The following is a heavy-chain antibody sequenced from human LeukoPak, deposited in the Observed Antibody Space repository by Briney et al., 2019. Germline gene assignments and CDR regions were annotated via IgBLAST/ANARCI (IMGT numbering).Heavy chain of an antibody. CDR3: ARDNFCSSTSCKGDYGMDV. Sequence: ASVKVSCKASGGTFSSYAISWVRQAPGQGLEWMGGIIPIFGTANYAQKFQGRVTITADESTSTAYMELSSLRSEDTAVYYCARDNFCSSTSCKGDYGMDVWGQGTTVTVSS. D-gene: IGHD2-2*01. J-gene: IGHJ6*02. CDR1: GGTFSSYA. V-gene: IGHV1-69*13. CDR2: IIPIFGTA.